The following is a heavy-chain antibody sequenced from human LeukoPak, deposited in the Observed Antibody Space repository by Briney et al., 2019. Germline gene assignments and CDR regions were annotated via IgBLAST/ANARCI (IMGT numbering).Heavy chain of an antibody. CDR1: GGSFSGYY. CDR2: INHSGRT. CDR3: ASTSVAVAGTIPFDY. J-gene: IGHJ4*02. V-gene: IGHV4-34*01. D-gene: IGHD6-19*01. Sequence: SETLSLTCAVYGGSFSGYYWSWIRQPPGKGLEWIGEINHSGRTNYNPSLKSRVTISVDTSKNQFSLKLSSVTAADTAVYYCASTSVAVAGTIPFDYWGQGTLVTVSS.